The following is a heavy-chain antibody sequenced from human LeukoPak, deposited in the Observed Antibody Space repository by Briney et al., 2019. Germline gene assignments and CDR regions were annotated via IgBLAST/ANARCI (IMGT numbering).Heavy chain of an antibody. D-gene: IGHD1-26*01. V-gene: IGHV3-11*01. CDR2: ISSSGSTI. Sequence: GGSLRLSCAASGFTFSDYYMSWIRQAPGKGLEWVSYISSSGSTIYYADSVKGRFTISRDNAKNSLYLQMNSLRAEDTAVYYCARVGSGAYSGSYLRDWYYFDYWGQGTLVTVSS. CDR1: GFTFSDYY. J-gene: IGHJ4*02. CDR3: ARVGSGAYSGSYLRDWYYFDY.